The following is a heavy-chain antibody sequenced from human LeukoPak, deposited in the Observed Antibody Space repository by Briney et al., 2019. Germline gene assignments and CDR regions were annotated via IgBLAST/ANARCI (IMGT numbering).Heavy chain of an antibody. D-gene: IGHD5-18*01. CDR2: IRYDGINK. V-gene: IGHV3-30*02. J-gene: IGHJ4*02. CDR3: SRVGSDTPLDY. CDR1: GFIFSACG. Sequence: GGSLRLSCATSGFIFSACGMHWVRQAPGKGLEWVAFIRYDGINKFYADSVKGRFTISRDNSKNTPSLQMNSLRVEDTAVYYCSRVGSDTPLDYWGQGTPVTVSS.